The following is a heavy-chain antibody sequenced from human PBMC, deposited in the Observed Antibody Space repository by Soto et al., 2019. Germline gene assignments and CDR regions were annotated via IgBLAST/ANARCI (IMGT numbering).Heavy chain of an antibody. CDR1: GGTFSSYA. V-gene: IGHV1-69*06. CDR3: ASLGRENYGFNWFDP. D-gene: IGHD4-17*01. Sequence: QVQLVQSGAEVKKPGSSVKVSCKASGGTFSSYAISWVRQAPGQGRAWMGGIIPIFGTANYAQKFQGRVTMTADKSTSTAYMELSSLRSEDTAVYYCASLGRENYGFNWFDPWGQGTLVTVSS. CDR2: IIPIFGTA. J-gene: IGHJ5*02.